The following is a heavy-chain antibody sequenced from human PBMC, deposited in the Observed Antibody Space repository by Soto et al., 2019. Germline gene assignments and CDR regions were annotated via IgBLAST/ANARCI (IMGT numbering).Heavy chain of an antibody. V-gene: IGHV1-69*06. CDR3: ARGVYGSGNYYTGPSAFDI. CDR1: GGTLSDHG. D-gene: IGHD3-10*01. CDR2: TIPVFNTA. J-gene: IGHJ3*02. Sequence: QVQLEQSGAEVKKSGSSVKVSCKASGGTLSDHGVAWLRQAPGQGLEWMGGTIPVFNTAKYAQKFQGRVTVTADKLTNIAYMELSSLRSEDTAFYFCARGVYGSGNYYTGPSAFDIWGQGTMVIVSS.